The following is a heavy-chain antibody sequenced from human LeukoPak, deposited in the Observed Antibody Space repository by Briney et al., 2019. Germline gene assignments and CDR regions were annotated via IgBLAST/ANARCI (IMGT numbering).Heavy chain of an antibody. J-gene: IGHJ1*01. D-gene: IGHD3-10*01. CDR2: IQSKTDGGTT. V-gene: IGHV3-15*01. CDR3: ATLTVRGVINI. CDR1: GFTFSNTW. Sequence: PGGSLRLSCAASGFTFSNTWMNWVRQAPGKGLEWVGRIQSKTDGGTTEYAAPVKGRFTISRDDSKTTLYLQMNSLKTEDTAVYYCATLTVRGVINIWGQGTLFTVSS.